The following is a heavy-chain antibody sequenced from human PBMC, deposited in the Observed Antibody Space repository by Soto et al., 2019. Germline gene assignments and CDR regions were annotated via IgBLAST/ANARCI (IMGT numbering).Heavy chain of an antibody. D-gene: IGHD3-22*01. CDR3: AREGSRGYSYFDY. CDR1: GYTFTSYA. Sequence: QVQLVQSGADVQKPGASVKVSCKASGYTFTSYAIHWVRQAPGQRLEWMGWINTANGNTKYSQNFQGRVTITRDTSASTAYMELSSLRSEDTAVYYCAREGSRGYSYFDYWGQGTLVTVSS. CDR2: INTANGNT. V-gene: IGHV1-3*04. J-gene: IGHJ4*02.